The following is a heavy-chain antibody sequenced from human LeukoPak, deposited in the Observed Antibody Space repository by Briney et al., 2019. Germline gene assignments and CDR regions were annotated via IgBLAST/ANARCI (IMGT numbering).Heavy chain of an antibody. CDR2: ISYDGSNK. Sequence: GRSLRLSCAASGFTFSSYGMHWVRQAPGKGLEWVAVISYDGSNKYYADSVKGRFTISRDNSKNTLYLQMNSLRAEDTAVYYCAKIYGDYDKHFDYWGQGTLVTVSS. D-gene: IGHD4-17*01. CDR1: GFTFSSYG. V-gene: IGHV3-30*18. J-gene: IGHJ4*02. CDR3: AKIYGDYDKHFDY.